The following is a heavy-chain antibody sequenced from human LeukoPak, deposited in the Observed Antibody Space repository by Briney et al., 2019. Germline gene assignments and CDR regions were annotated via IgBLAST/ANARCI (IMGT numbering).Heavy chain of an antibody. D-gene: IGHD6-19*01. CDR2: ISYDGSNK. J-gene: IGHJ4*02. CDR1: GFTFSSYA. Sequence: GGSRRLSCAASGFTFSSYAMHWVRQAPGKGLGWVAVISYDGSNKYYADPVKGRFTISRDNSKNTLYLQMNSLRAEDTAVYYCARDRPVAGNYWGQGTLVTVSS. V-gene: IGHV3-30*04. CDR3: ARDRPVAGNY.